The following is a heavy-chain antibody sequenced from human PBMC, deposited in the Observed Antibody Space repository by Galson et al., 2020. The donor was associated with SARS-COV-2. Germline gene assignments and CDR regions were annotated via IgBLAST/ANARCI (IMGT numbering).Heavy chain of an antibody. CDR1: GFTFRENW. D-gene: IGHD5-12*01. J-gene: IGHJ4*02. V-gene: IGHV3-7*01. Sequence: SCAASGFTFRENWMSWVRQAPGKGLEWVANIRQDGSETYYVDSVKGRFTVSSDSSKNSLYLQMNSLRAEDTAVYYCARDQDGYNDFWGQGTLVTVSS. CDR2: IRQDGSET. CDR3: ARDQDGYNDF.